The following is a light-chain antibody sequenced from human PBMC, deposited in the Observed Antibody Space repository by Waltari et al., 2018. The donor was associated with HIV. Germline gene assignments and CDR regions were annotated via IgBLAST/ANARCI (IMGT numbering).Light chain of an antibody. V-gene: IGLV1-51*02. Sequence: QSVLTQPPSVSAAPGQKVTISCSGSNSNIARNYVSWYQQLPGTAPKLLIYENDGRPSGIPDRFSGSKSGTSATLGITGLQTGDEADYFCGTWDSSLSAYVFAPGTKVTVL. CDR1: NSNIARNY. J-gene: IGLJ1*01. CDR3: GTWDSSLSAYV. CDR2: END.